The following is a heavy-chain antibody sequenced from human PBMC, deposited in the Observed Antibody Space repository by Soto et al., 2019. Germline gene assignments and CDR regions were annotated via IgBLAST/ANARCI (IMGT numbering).Heavy chain of an antibody. V-gene: IGHV4-30-2*01. CDR1: GASITFGGYS. CDR2: INHLETT. D-gene: IGHD1-26*01. CDR3: ARGGGSDSFDY. J-gene: IGHJ4*02. Sequence: PSETLSLTCTVSGASITFGGYSWSWIRQTPGKGLEWIGHINHLETTFYNPSFESRLTLSIDRAKNQFSLKLHSMSAADRAVYFCARGGGSDSFDYWGQGILVTVS.